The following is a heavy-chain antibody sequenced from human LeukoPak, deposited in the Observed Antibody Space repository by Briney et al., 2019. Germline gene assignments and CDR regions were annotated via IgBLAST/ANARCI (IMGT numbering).Heavy chain of an antibody. J-gene: IGHJ6*03. CDR2: ISGSGGST. Sequence: PGGSLRLSCAASGFTFSSYAMSWVRQAPGKGLEWVSAISGSGGSTYYADSVKGRSTISSDNSKNTLYLQMNSLRAEDTAVYYCARAHLGMAYYYYMDVWGKGTTVTVSS. V-gene: IGHV3-23*01. CDR3: ARAHLGMAYYYYMDV. D-gene: IGHD5-24*01. CDR1: GFTFSSYA.